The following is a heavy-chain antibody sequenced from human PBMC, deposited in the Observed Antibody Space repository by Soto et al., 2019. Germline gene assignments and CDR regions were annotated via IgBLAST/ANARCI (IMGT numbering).Heavy chain of an antibody. CDR2: ISAYNGNT. J-gene: IGHJ3*02. V-gene: IGHV1-18*01. CDR1: GYTFTSYG. Sequence: EASVKVSCKASGYTFTSYGISWVRQAPGQGLEWMGWISAYNGNTNYAQKLQGRVTMTTDTSTSTAYMELRSLRSDDTAVYYCARGIAAAGTTAFDAFDIWGQGTMVTVSS. D-gene: IGHD6-13*01. CDR3: ARGIAAAGTTAFDAFDI.